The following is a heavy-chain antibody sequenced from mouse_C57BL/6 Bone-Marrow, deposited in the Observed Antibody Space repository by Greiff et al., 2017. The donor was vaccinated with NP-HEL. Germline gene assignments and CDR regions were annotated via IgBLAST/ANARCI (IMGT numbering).Heavy chain of an antibody. CDR2: IHPNSGST. CDR3: ARRYYGSSYWYFDV. Sequence: VKLQQPGAELVKPGASVKLSCKASGYTFTSYWMHWVKQRPGQGLEWIGMIHPNSGSTNYNEKFKSKATLTVDKSSSTAYMQLSSLTSEDSAVYYCARRYYGSSYWYFDVWGTGTTVTVSS. CDR1: GYTFTSYW. V-gene: IGHV1-64*01. J-gene: IGHJ1*03. D-gene: IGHD1-1*01.